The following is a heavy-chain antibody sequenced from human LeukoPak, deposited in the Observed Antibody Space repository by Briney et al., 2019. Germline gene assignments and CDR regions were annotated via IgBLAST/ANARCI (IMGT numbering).Heavy chain of an antibody. CDR1: GFTSSSYL. D-gene: IGHD3-16*01. Sequence: AGGSLRLSCAASGFTSSSYLMGWVRQAPGKGLEWVANINQDGSDKYYVDSVKGRFTISRDNAKNSLYLQMDSLRAEDMALYYCARERGSKHYDFWGQGTLVTVSS. V-gene: IGHV3-7*01. J-gene: IGHJ4*02. CDR2: INQDGSDK. CDR3: ARERGSKHYDF.